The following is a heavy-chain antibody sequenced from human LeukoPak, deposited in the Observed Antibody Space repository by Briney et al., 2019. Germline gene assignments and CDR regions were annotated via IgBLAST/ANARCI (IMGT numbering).Heavy chain of an antibody. CDR1: GFTFSNAW. Sequence: GGSLRLSCATSGFTFSNAWMSWVRQAPGKGLEWVGHIKSKTDGGTTDYAAPVKGRFTVSRDDSKNTLYLQMISLKTEDTAVYYCTTDRKYGYVLGGFDYWGQGTLVTVSS. D-gene: IGHD5-18*01. CDR2: IKSKTDGGTT. V-gene: IGHV3-15*01. CDR3: TTDRKYGYVLGGFDY. J-gene: IGHJ4*02.